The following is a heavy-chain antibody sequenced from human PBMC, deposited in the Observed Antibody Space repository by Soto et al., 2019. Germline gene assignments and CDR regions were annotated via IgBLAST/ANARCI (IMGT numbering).Heavy chain of an antibody. CDR3: AKGSNYDSSGYADY. V-gene: IGHV3-23*01. D-gene: IGHD3-22*01. CDR1: GFTFSSYA. CDR2: ISGSGGST. J-gene: IGHJ4*02. Sequence: GGSLRLSCAASGFTFSSYAMSWVRQAPGKGLEWVSAISGSGGSTYYADSVKGRFTISRDNSKNTLYLQMNSLRAEDTAVYYCAKGSNYDSSGYADYWGQGTLVTVPQ.